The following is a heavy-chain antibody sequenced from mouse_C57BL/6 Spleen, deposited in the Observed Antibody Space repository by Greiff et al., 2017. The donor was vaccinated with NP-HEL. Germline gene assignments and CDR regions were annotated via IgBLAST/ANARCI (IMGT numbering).Heavy chain of an antibody. CDR1: GFTFSSYA. J-gene: IGHJ3*01. CDR3: TRDGGWDVGAY. CDR2: ISSGGDYI. V-gene: IGHV5-9-1*02. Sequence: EVQGVESGEGLVKPGGSLKLSCAASGFTFSSYAMSWVRQTPEKRLEWVAYISSGGDYIYYADTVKGRFTISRDNARNTLYLQMSSLKSEDTAMYYCTRDGGWDVGAYWGQGTLVTVSA. D-gene: IGHD4-1*01.